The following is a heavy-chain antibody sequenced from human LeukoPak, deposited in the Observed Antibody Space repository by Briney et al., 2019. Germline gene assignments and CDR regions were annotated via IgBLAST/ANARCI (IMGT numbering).Heavy chain of an antibody. V-gene: IGHV4-34*01. D-gene: IGHD3-3*01. J-gene: IGHJ6*03. CDR3: ARGAYDFWSGYYYPGYYYYMDV. CDR1: GGSFSGYY. CDR2: INHSGST. Sequence: PSETLSLTCAVYGGSFSGYYWSWIRQPPGKGLEWIGEINHSGSTNYNPSLKSRVTISVDTSKNQFSLKLSSVTAADTAVYYCARGAYDFWSGYYYPGYYYYMDVWGKGTTVTVSS.